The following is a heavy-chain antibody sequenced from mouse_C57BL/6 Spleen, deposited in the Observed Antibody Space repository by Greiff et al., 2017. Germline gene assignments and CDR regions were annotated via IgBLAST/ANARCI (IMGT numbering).Heavy chain of an antibody. V-gene: IGHV1-72*01. D-gene: IGHD2-4*01. J-gene: IGHJ3*01. CDR1: GYTFTSYW. CDR2: IDPNSGGT. CDR3: ARERRLRQGAWFAY. Sequence: VQLQQPGAELVKPGASVKLSCKASGYTFTSYWMHWVKQRPGRGLEWIGRIDPNSGGTKYNEKFKSKATLTVDQPSSTAYMQLSSLTSEDSAVYYCARERRLRQGAWFAYWGQGTLVTVSA.